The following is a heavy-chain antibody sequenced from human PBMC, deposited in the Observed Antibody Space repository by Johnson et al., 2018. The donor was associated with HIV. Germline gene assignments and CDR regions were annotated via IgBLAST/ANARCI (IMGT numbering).Heavy chain of an antibody. D-gene: IGHD3-22*01. J-gene: IGHJ3*02. CDR2: IYSGGST. CDR3: ARDSYYDRSGYDSPPHDAFDI. CDR1: GFTVSSNY. V-gene: IGHV3-53*01. Sequence: VPLVESGGGLIQPGGSLRLSCAASGFTVSSNYMSWVRQAPGKGLEWVSVIYSGGSTYYADSVKGRFTISRDNSKNTLYLQINSLRAEDTAVYYCARDSYYDRSGYDSPPHDAFDIWGQGTTVTVSS.